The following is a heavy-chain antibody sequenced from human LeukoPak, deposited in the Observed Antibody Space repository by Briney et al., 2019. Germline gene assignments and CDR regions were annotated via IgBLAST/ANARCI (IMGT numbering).Heavy chain of an antibody. CDR3: AKPYPTLTTSAVLDN. CDR2: ISLSGVYI. Sequence: GGSLRLSCAASGFTFSTFEMNWVRQAPGKGLEWVSYISLSGVYIYYADSVKGRFTISRDNSKNTVYLQINTLRTDDAAIYYCAKPYPTLTTSAVLDNWGQGTLVTVSS. V-gene: IGHV3-48*03. CDR1: GFTFSTFE. D-gene: IGHD1-1*01. J-gene: IGHJ4*02.